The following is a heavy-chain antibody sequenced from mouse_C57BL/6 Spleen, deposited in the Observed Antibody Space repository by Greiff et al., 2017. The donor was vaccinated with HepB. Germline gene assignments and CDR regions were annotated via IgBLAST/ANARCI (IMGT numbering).Heavy chain of an antibody. V-gene: IGHV1-69*01. CDR1: GYTFTSYW. CDR3: ARHYEGYYAMDY. CDR2: IDPSDSYT. D-gene: IGHD1-1*01. J-gene: IGHJ4*01. Sequence: VQLQQPGAELVMPGASVKLSCKASGYTFTSYWMHWVKQRPGQGLEWIGEIDPSDSYTNYNQKFKGKSTLTVDKSSSTAYMQLSSLTSEDSAVYYCARHYEGYYAMDYWGQGTSVTVSS.